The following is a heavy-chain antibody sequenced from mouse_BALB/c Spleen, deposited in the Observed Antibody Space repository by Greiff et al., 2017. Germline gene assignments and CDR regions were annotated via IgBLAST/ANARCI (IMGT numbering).Heavy chain of an antibody. CDR2: ISSGSSTI. D-gene: IGHD1-1*01. J-gene: IGHJ4*01. V-gene: IGHV5-17*02. Sequence: EVQRVESGGGLVQPGGSRKLSCAASGFTFSSFGMHWVRQAPEKGLEWVAYISSGSSTIYYADTVKGRFTISRDNPKNTLFLQMTSLRSEDTAMYYCARLDYGYAMDYWGQGTSVTVSS. CDR3: ARLDYGYAMDY. CDR1: GFTFSSFG.